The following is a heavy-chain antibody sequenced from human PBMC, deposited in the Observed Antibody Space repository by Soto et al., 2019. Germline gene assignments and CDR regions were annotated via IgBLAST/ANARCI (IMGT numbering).Heavy chain of an antibody. J-gene: IGHJ4*02. CDR1: GFTFSSYG. V-gene: IGHV3-30*18. Sequence: QVQLVESGGGVVQPGRSLRLSCAASGFTFSSYGMHWVRQAPGKGLEWLAVISYDGSNKYYADAVKGRFTISRDNSKNTLYLQVNSLIAEDTAMYYCANDYGSGWTMGDFWGQGTLVTVSS. CDR3: ANDYGSGWTMGDF. CDR2: ISYDGSNK. D-gene: IGHD6-19*01.